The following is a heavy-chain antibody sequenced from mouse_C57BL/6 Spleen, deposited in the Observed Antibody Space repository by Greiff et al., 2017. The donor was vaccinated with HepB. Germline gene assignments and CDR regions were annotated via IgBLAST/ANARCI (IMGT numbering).Heavy chain of an antibody. V-gene: IGHV1-64*01. CDR1: GYTFTSYW. J-gene: IGHJ3*01. D-gene: IGHD2-4*01. CDR3: ARGGYDYFGAFAY. CDR2: IHPNSGST. Sequence: VQLQQSGAELVKPGASVKLSCKASGYTFTSYWMHWVKQRPGQGLEWIGMIHPNSGSTNYNEKFKSKATLTVDKSSSTAYMQLSSLTSEDSAVYYCARGGYDYFGAFAYWGQGTLVTVSA.